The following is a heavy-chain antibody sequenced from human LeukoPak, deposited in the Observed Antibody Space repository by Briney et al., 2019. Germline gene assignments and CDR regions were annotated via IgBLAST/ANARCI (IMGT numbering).Heavy chain of an antibody. J-gene: IGHJ5*02. CDR1: GGSTSSYY. CDR2: LYYSGRT. D-gene: IGHD5-24*01. CDR3: ARHSTRGLQLKS. Sequence: SETLSLTCTVSGGSTSSYYWSWIRQPPGRGLEWIGQLYYSGRTDYNPSLKSRVTISVDTSKNQFSLKLSSVTAADTAVYYCARHSTRGLQLKSWGQGTLVTVSS. V-gene: IGHV4-59*08.